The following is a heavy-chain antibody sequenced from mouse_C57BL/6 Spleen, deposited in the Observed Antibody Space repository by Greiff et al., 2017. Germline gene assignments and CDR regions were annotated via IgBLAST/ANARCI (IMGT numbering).Heavy chain of an antibody. CDR3: ARTHYGNYAWFAY. Sequence: QVQLQQPGAELVKPGASVKMSCKASGYTFTSYWITWVKQRPGQGLEWIGDIYPGSGSTNYNEKFKSKATLTVDTSSSTAYMQLSSLTSEDSAVYYCARTHYGNYAWFAYWGQGTLVTVSA. V-gene: IGHV1-55*01. J-gene: IGHJ3*01. CDR2: IYPGSGST. D-gene: IGHD2-1*01. CDR1: GYTFTSYW.